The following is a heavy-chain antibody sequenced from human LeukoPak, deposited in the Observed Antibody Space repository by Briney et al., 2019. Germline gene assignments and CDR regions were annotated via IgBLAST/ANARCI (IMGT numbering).Heavy chain of an antibody. CDR1: GYSLTELS. CDR3: ASKDLNWFDP. V-gene: IGHV1-24*01. CDR2: FDPEDGET. Sequence: ASEKVSCKVSGYSLTELSMHWVRQAPGKGLEWMGGFDPEDGETIYAQKFKGRVTMTEDTCTDTAYMELSSLRSEDTAVYYCASKDLNWFDPWGQGSLVTVSS. J-gene: IGHJ5*02.